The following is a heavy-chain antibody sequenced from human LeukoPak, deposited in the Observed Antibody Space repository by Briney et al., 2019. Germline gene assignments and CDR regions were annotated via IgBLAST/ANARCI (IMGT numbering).Heavy chain of an antibody. J-gene: IGHJ4*02. D-gene: IGHD6-13*01. CDR2: IIPILGIA. CDR1: GDTFSSYA. V-gene: IGHV1-69*04. CDR3: ARSFETIKYSSLDY. Sequence: SVKVSCKASGDTFSSYAISWVRQAPGQGLEWMGRIIPILGIANYAQKFQGRVTITADKSTSTAYMELSSLRSEDTAVYYCARSFETIKYSSLDYWGQGTLVTVSS.